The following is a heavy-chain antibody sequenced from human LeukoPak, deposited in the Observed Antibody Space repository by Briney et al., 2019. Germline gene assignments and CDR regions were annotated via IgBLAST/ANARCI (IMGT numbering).Heavy chain of an antibody. D-gene: IGHD3-10*01. Sequence: PSETLSLTCTVSGGSVSSGSYYWSWIRQPPGKGLEWIGYIYYSGSTNYNPSLKSRVTISVDTSKNQFSLKLSSVTAADTAVYYCARDLMVQGVLIDYWGQGTLVTVSS. V-gene: IGHV4-61*01. CDR1: GGSVSSGSYY. CDR2: IYYSGST. J-gene: IGHJ4*02. CDR3: ARDLMVQGVLIDY.